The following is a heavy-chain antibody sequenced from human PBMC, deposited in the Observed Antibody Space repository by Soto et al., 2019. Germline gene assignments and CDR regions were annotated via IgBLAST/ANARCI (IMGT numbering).Heavy chain of an antibody. V-gene: IGHV1-46*01. J-gene: IGHJ5*02. D-gene: IGHD6-19*01. Sequence: QVQLVQSGAEVKKPGASVKVSCKASGYSFTNFYVHWVRQAPGQGLVWMGIINFSGGGTTYAQKFQGRVTMTRDTSTNTVYMQLTSLRSDDTAVYYCARGPAVAGGNNWFDPWGQGTLVTVS. CDR3: ARGPAVAGGNNWFDP. CDR1: GYSFTNFY. CDR2: INFSGGGT.